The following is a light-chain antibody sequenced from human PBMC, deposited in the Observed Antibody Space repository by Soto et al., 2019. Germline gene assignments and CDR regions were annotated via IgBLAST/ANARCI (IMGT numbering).Light chain of an antibody. CDR2: EVS. CDR3: TSFTSSSAHYV. Sequence: QSALTQPASVSGSPGQSITISCTGTSSDVGGYNHVSWYQQFPGKAPKLMIYEVSNRPSGVSNRFSGSKSGNTASLTISGLQAEDEADYYCTSFTSSSAHYVFGTGTQLTVL. CDR1: SSDVGGYNH. V-gene: IGLV2-14*01. J-gene: IGLJ1*01.